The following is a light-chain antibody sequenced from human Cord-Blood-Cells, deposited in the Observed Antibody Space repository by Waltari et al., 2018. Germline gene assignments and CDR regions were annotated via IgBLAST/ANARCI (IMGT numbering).Light chain of an antibody. V-gene: IGKV1-17*01. CDR3: IKIISYPPT. CDR1: QGIRSD. J-gene: IGKJ4*02. CDR2: SAS. Sequence: DIQMTQSPSSLSASVGDRVTITCWASQGIRSDLGWYQQKPGKAPKRLIYSASSLQSGVQSRFSAGGPGPDTLSTISSLQLKDFEPYYCIKIISYPPTFGEGTKVEIK.